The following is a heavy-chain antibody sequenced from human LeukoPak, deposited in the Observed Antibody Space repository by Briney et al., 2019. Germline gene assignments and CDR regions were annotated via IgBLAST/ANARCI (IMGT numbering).Heavy chain of an antibody. CDR1: GFTFSSYA. D-gene: IGHD1-26*01. V-gene: IGHV3-30-3*01. CDR3: AREGSPDAFDI. Sequence: GGSLRLSCAASGFTFSSYAMHWVRQAPGKGLEWVAVISYDGSNKYYADSVKGRFTISRDDSKNTLYLQMNSLRAEDTAVYYCAREGSPDAFDIWGQGTMVTVSS. CDR2: ISYDGSNK. J-gene: IGHJ3*02.